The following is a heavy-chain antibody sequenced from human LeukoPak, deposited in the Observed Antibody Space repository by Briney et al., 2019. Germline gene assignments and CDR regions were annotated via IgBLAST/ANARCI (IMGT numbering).Heavy chain of an antibody. D-gene: IGHD5-12*01. CDR2: ISGNGGST. J-gene: IGHJ4*02. V-gene: IGHV3-23*01. CDR3: AKSTYIGYDLYYFDY. CDR1: GFTFSTYA. Sequence: PGGSLRLSCAASGFTFSTYAMSWVRQAPGKGLEWVSAISGNGGSTYYADPVKGRFSISRDNSKNTLYLQMNSLRADDTAVYYCAKSTYIGYDLYYFDYWGQGTLVTVSS.